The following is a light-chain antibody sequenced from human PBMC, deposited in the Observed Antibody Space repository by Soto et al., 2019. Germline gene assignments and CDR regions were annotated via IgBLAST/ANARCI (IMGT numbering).Light chain of an antibody. V-gene: IGLV2-11*01. CDR1: SSDVGGYDY. CDR3: CSYGGSFPYV. Sequence: QSVLTQPPSVSGSPGQSVTISCTGTSSDVGGYDYVSWYQQHPGKAPKLLIYDVTKRPSGVPDRFSGSKSGNTASLTISGLQAEDEADFFFCSYGGSFPYVFGTGTKLTVL. CDR2: DVT. J-gene: IGLJ1*01.